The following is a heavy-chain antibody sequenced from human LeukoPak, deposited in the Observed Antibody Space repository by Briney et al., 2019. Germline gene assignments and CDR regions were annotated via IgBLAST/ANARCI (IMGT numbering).Heavy chain of an antibody. CDR2: IWYDGSNK. V-gene: IGHV3-33*01. Sequence: GGSLRLSCAASGFTFSSYGMHWVRQAPGKGLEWVAVIWYDGSNKYYADSVKGRFTISRDNSKNTLYLQMNSLRAEDTAVYYCARDPRYCSSTSCYPPRGGVYYYYGMDVWGQGTTVTVSS. D-gene: IGHD2-2*01. J-gene: IGHJ6*02. CDR3: ARDPRYCSSTSCYPPRGGVYYYYGMDV. CDR1: GFTFSSYG.